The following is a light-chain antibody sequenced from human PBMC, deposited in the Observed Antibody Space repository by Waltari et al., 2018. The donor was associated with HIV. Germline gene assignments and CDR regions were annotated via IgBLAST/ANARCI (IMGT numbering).Light chain of an antibody. CDR3: HTWGPGIQV. J-gene: IGLJ2*01. CDR2: LPRGGSH. Sequence: QVVLTQSPSASASLGASVKPTCTLSTGHTNYAIQWHPQTPVKGARYLMKLPRGGSHIKGDGIPDRFSGSSSGAERYLTISSLQSDDEADYYCHTWGPGIQVFGGGTKLTVL. V-gene: IGLV4-69*01. CDR1: TGHTNYA.